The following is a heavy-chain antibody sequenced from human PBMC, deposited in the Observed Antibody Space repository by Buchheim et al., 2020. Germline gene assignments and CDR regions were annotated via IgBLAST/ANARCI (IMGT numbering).Heavy chain of an antibody. CDR2: SSTSGSTK. J-gene: IGHJ4*02. V-gene: IGHV3-48*03. CDR3: ARARVLDY. D-gene: IGHD3-10*01. Sequence: EVQLLESGGGLVQPGGSLRLSCAASGFTFSSYAMNWVRQAPGKGLEWVSYSSTSGSTKNYADSVKGRFTISRDNAKNSLYLQMSSLRVEDTAVYYCARARVLDYWGQGT. CDR1: GFTFSSYA.